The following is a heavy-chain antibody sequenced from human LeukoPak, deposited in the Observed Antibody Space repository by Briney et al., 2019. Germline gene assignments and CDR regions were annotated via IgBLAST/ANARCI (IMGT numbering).Heavy chain of an antibody. CDR2: ISCNSASV. J-gene: IGHJ4*02. D-gene: IGHD6-13*01. Sequence: GGSLRLSCEASGFTFDDYGMHWVRQAPGKGLEWVSTISCNSASVGYVDSVKGRFTISRDNAKKTLYLQMNSLRPEDTALYYCAKDYGYSSSWYDYWGQGTLVTVSS. CDR1: GFTFDDYG. CDR3: AKDYGYSSSWYDY. V-gene: IGHV3-9*01.